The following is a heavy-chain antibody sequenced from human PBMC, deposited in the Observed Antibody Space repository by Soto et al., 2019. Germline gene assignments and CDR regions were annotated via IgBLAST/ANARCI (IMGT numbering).Heavy chain of an antibody. D-gene: IGHD1-7*01. J-gene: IGHJ4*02. V-gene: IGHV1-69*06. CDR3: ARHMTRTVATDFDL. CDR1: GGTFSNYV. Sequence: SVKVSCKASGGTFSNYVVNWVRQAPGQGLEWMGRIIPISGAANYAQKFQGRVTITADKSTSTSYMEMSRLRSEDPAVYYCARHMTRTVATDFDLWGQGTLVTVSS. CDR2: IIPISGAA.